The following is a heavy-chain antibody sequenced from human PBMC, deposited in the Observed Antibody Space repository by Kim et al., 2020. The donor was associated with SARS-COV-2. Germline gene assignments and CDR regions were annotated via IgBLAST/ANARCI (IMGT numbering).Heavy chain of an antibody. CDR1: EFTFSDSA. D-gene: IGHD1-26*01. Sequence: GGSLRLSCAASEFTFSDSAMHWVRQASGKGLEWVGRIRSKVNSYATVYAVSVEGRFTISRDDSKNTAYLQMDSLKTEDTAVYYCARGPPYSESYWDAFDIWGQGTMVTVSS. CDR3: ARGPPYSESYWDAFDI. CDR2: IRSKVNSYAT. J-gene: IGHJ3*02. V-gene: IGHV3-73*01.